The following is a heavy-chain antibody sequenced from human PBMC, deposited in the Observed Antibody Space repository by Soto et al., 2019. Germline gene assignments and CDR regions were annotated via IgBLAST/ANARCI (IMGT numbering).Heavy chain of an antibody. D-gene: IGHD2-21*01. CDR2: LSYDISNK. CDR1: GFTFSSYD. CDR3: ARAPPIVTTGTYFYYGMDV. J-gene: IGHJ6*02. V-gene: IGHV3-30-3*01. Sequence: GGSLRLSCAASGFTFSSYDMHWVRQAPGKGLEWVAVLSYDISNKSYADSVRGRFTISRDNSKNTLYLQMNSLRAEDTAVYYCARAPPIVTTGTYFYYGMDVWGQGTTVTVSS.